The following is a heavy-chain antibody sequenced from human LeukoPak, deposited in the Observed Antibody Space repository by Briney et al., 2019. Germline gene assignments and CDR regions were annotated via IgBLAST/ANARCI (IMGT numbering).Heavy chain of an antibody. V-gene: IGHV3-21*01. CDR3: ARDRWELGGPFDY. J-gene: IGHJ4*02. CDR2: ISSSSSYI. D-gene: IGHD1-26*01. Sequence: GGSLRLSCAASGFTFSSYSMNWVRQAPGKGLEWVSSISSSSSYIYYADSVKGRFTISRDNAKNSLYLQMNSLRAEDTAVYYCARDRWELGGPFDYWGQGTLVTVSS. CDR1: GFTFSSYS.